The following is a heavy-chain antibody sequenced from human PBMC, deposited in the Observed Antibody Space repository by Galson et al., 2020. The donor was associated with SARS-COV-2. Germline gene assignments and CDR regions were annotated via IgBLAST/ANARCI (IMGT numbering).Heavy chain of an antibody. J-gene: IGHJ4*02. D-gene: IGHD1-26*01. V-gene: IGHV4-30-2*01. CDR3: ARGQQTELLTPFDF. Sequence: TLSLTCAVSGGSVSGGAFSWSWFRQPPGKGLKWIGYIYDSANTYYNPSLKSRVSISVDRSKNQFSLNLSSVTAADTAVYYCARGQQTELLTPFDFWGQGTLVTVSS. CDR2: IYDSANT. CDR1: GGSVSGGAFS.